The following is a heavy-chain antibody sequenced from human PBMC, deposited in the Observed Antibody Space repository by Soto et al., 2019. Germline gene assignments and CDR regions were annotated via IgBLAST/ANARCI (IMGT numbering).Heavy chain of an antibody. V-gene: IGHV4-30-4*01. J-gene: IGHJ6*02. D-gene: IGHD1-26*01. CDR3: ARDGLVGAYYGMDV. CDR2: IYYSGST. Sequence: TLSLTCTVADGSISSGDYYWSWIRQPPGKGLEWIGYIYYSGSTYYNPSLKSRVTISVDTSKNQFSLKLSSVTAADTAVYYCARDGLVGAYYGMDVWGQGTTVTVSS. CDR1: DGSISSGDYY.